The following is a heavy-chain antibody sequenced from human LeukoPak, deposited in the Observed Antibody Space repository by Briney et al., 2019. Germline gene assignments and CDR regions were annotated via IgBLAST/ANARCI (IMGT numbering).Heavy chain of an antibody. Sequence: PSETLSLTCAVYGGSFSGYYWSWIRQPPGKGREWIGEINHRGITNYNPSLNSRVPISVDTSKNQFSLKLSSVTAADTAVYYCASRSFYYDFWSGYYGGFDYWGQGTLVTVSS. CDR2: INHRGIT. J-gene: IGHJ4*02. D-gene: IGHD3-3*01. CDR1: GGSFSGYY. CDR3: ASRSFYYDFWSGYYGGFDY. V-gene: IGHV4-34*01.